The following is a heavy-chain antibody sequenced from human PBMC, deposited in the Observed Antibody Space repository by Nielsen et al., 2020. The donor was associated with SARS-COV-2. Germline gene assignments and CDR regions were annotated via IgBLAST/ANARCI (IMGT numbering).Heavy chain of an antibody. V-gene: IGHV3-9*01. CDR1: GFTFDDYA. D-gene: IGHD6-19*01. CDR2: ISWNSGSI. CDR3: AKIGWYNAFDI. J-gene: IGHJ3*02. Sequence: SLKISCAASGFTFDDYAMHWVRQAPGKGLERVSGISWNSGSIGYADSVKGRFTISRDNAKNSLYLQMNSLRAEDTALYYCAKIGWYNAFDIWGQGTMVTVSS.